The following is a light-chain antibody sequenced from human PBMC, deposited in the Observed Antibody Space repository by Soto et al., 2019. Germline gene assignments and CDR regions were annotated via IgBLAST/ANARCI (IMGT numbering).Light chain of an antibody. CDR1: SSDVGAYNY. CDR3: SSYPNRRTLV. J-gene: IGLJ2*01. Sequence: QSALTQPASVSGSPGQSITISCTGTSSDVGAYNYVSWYQQHPGKAPKLMIYDVSDRPSGVSDRFSGSKSGNTASLTISGLQAEDESDYYCSSYPNRRTLVFGGGTKLTVL. V-gene: IGLV2-14*01. CDR2: DVS.